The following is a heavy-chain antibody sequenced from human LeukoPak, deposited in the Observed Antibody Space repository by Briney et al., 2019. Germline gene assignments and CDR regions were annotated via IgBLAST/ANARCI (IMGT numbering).Heavy chain of an antibody. CDR1: GFTFRHYA. V-gene: IGHV3-23*01. Sequence: GGSLRLSCVASGFTFRHYAMSWVRQAPGKGLEWVSSMSGSDVSTYYAESVKGRFTISRDNSKNTLYLQMNSLRADDTAIYYCAKVPNWNYLWFDPWGQGTLVTVSS. J-gene: IGHJ5*02. CDR2: MSGSDVST. CDR3: AKVPNWNYLWFDP. D-gene: IGHD1-7*01.